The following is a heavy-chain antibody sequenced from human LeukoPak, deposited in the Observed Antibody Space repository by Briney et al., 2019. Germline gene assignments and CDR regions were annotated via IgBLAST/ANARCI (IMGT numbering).Heavy chain of an antibody. Sequence: ASVKVSCKASGYTFSGYYMHWVRQAPGQGLEWMGWINPNSGGTNYAQKFQGRVTMTRDTSISTAYMELSSLRSEDTAVYYCASLSDILTGYPYYYYYYGMDVWGQGTTVTVSS. J-gene: IGHJ6*02. CDR1: GYTFSGYY. CDR2: INPNSGGT. CDR3: ASLSDILTGYPYYYYYYGMDV. V-gene: IGHV1-2*02. D-gene: IGHD3-9*01.